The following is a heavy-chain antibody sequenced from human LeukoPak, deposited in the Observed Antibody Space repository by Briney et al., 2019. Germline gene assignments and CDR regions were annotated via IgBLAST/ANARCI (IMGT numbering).Heavy chain of an antibody. CDR1: GFIFDDYA. D-gene: IGHD3-16*01. CDR3: AKGEGDY. Sequence: GGSLRLSCAASGFIFDDYAMHWVRRAPGKGLEWVSGISWNSGSIGYADSVKGRFTISRDNAKNSLYLQMNSLRAEDTAVYYCAKGEGDYWGQGTLVTVSS. J-gene: IGHJ4*02. CDR2: ISWNSGSI. V-gene: IGHV3-9*01.